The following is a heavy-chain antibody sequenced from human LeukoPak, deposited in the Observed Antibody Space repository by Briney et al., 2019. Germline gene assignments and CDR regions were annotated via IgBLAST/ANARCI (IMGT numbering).Heavy chain of an antibody. Sequence: GGSLRLSCAASGFTFSSYAMSWVRQAPGKGLEWVSGISGSGDNTYYADSVKGRFTISRDNSKNTLYVQVNSQGTEDTAAYYCAKGSYYDSSGSFYFDSWGQGTLVTVSS. D-gene: IGHD3-22*01. V-gene: IGHV3-23*01. CDR3: AKGSYYDSSGSFYFDS. J-gene: IGHJ4*02. CDR1: GFTFSSYA. CDR2: ISGSGDNT.